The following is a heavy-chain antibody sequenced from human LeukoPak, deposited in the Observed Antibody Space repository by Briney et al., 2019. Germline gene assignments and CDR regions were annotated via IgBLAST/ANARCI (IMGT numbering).Heavy chain of an antibody. CDR2: ISRNGGST. J-gene: IGHJ4*02. Sequence: GGSLRLSCSASGFTFNSYPVHWVRQAPGKGLEYVSGISRNGGSTFYADSVKGRLTISRDNSKNTLYLHMDSLRAEDTAVYYCAGGVLPYYFDYWGQGTLVTVSS. CDR1: GFTFNSYP. CDR3: AGGVLPYYFDY. V-gene: IGHV3-64*04.